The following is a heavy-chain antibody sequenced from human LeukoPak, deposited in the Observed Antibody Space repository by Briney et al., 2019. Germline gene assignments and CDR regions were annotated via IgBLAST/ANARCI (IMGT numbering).Heavy chain of an antibody. J-gene: IGHJ4*02. D-gene: IGHD3-10*01. Sequence: SETLSLTCTVSGGSISSYYWSWIRQPPGKGLEWIGYIHYTGSTNYNPSLKSRVTISVDTSKNQFSLKLSSVTAADTAVYYCARQGVYFDYWGQGTLVTVSS. V-gene: IGHV4-59*08. CDR2: IHYTGST. CDR3: ARQGVYFDY. CDR1: GGSISSYY.